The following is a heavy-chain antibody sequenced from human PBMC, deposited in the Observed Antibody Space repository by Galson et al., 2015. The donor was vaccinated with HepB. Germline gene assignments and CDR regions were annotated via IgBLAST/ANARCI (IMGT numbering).Heavy chain of an antibody. CDR2: INRDGTYV. Sequence: SLRLSCAASGFTFSSYWMHWVRQVPGKGLVWVSRINRDGTYVNYADSGQGRSTISRDNAKNTLTLRMDSLRVEDTAVCYCAREFVAVAGRNSDSFAIWGQATLVTVSS. D-gene: IGHD6-19*01. J-gene: IGHJ3*02. CDR1: GFTFSSYW. V-gene: IGHV3-74*01. CDR3: AREFVAVAGRNSDSFAI.